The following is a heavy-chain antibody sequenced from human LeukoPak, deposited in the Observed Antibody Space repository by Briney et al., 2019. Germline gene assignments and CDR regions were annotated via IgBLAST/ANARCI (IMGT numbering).Heavy chain of an antibody. Sequence: GASVKVSCKASGYTFTSYGISWVRQAPGQGLEWIGGISAYSGNTNYAQKLQGRVTMTTDTSTSTAYMELRSMRSDDTAVYYCARGSARRGYSGYDLEIGYWGQGTLVTVSS. CDR1: GYTFTSYG. J-gene: IGHJ4*02. D-gene: IGHD5-12*01. CDR2: ISAYSGNT. V-gene: IGHV1-18*01. CDR3: ARGSARRGYSGYDLEIGY.